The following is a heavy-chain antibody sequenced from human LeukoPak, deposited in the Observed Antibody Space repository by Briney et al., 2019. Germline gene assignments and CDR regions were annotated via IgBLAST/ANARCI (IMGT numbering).Heavy chain of an antibody. CDR1: GGSISSYY. CDR3: ARPDCSSTSCYIAY. D-gene: IGHD2-2*02. J-gene: IGHJ4*02. V-gene: IGHV4-59*12. CDR2: IYYSGST. Sequence: SETLSLTCTVSGGSISSYYWSWIRQPPGKGLEWIGYIYYSGSTNYNPSRKSRVTISVDTSKNQFSLKLSSVTAADTAVYYCARPDCSSTSCYIAYWGQGTLVTVSS.